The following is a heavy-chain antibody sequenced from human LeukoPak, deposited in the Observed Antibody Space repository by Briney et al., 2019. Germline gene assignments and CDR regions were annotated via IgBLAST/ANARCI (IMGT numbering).Heavy chain of an antibody. V-gene: IGHV3-23*01. Sequence: GGSLRLSCAASGFTFSSYWMSWVRRAPGKGLEWVSSIFPSGGEIHYADSVRGRFTISRDNSKSILSLQMNSLRAEDTAIYYCATYRQVLLPFESWGQGTLVTVSS. CDR1: GFTFSSYW. CDR3: ATYRQVLLPFES. CDR2: IFPSGGEI. D-gene: IGHD5-18*01. J-gene: IGHJ4*02.